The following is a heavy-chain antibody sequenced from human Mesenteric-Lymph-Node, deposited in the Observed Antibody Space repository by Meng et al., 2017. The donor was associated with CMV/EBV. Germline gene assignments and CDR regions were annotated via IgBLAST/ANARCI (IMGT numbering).Heavy chain of an antibody. CDR2: ISYDGSHK. CDR3: ARGVRGYDFWSGHDY. D-gene: IGHD3-3*01. J-gene: IGHJ4*02. CDR1: GFTFGRYA. Sequence: GESLKISCAASGFTFGRYAIHWVRQAPGKGLEWVAVISYDGSHKYYADSVKGRFTISRDNSKNTMDLQMNSLRAEDTAVYYCARGVRGYDFWSGHDYWGQGTLVTVSS. V-gene: IGHV3-30*04.